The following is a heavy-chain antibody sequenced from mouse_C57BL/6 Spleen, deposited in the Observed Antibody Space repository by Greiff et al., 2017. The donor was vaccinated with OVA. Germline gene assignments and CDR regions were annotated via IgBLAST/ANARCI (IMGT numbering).Heavy chain of an antibody. CDR2: ISSGSSTI. CDR1: GFTFSDYG. Sequence: EVKVVESGGGLVKPGGSLKLSCAASGFTFSDYGMHWVRQAPEKGLEWVAYISSGSSTIYYADTVKGRFTISRDNAKNTLFLQMTSLRSEDTAMYYCARRPDYDYAMDYWGQGTSVTVSS. CDR3: ARRPDYDYAMDY. D-gene: IGHD2-4*01. J-gene: IGHJ4*01. V-gene: IGHV5-17*01.